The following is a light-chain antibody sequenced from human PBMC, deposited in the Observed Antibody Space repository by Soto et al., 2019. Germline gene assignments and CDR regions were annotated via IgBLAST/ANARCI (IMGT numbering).Light chain of an antibody. CDR2: DAS. CDR3: QQRSDWPLT. Sequence: EIVLTQSPATLSLSPGERATLSCRASQSISSHLAWYQQKPGQAPRLLMYDASKRDTGIPARFSGSGSGTDFTLTISRLEPEDFAVYYCQQRSDWPLTFGGGTKVEIK. J-gene: IGKJ4*01. V-gene: IGKV3-11*01. CDR1: QSISSH.